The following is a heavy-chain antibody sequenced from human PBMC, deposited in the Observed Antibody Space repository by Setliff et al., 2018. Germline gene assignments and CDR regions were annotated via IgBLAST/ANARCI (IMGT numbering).Heavy chain of an antibody. CDR1: GFTFSSYW. V-gene: IGHV3-7*01. CDR2: IKQDGSEK. J-gene: IGHJ4*02. D-gene: IGHD5-12*01. Sequence: GGSLRLSCAASGFTFSSYWMSWVRQAPGKGLEWVANIKQDGSEKYYVDSVKGRFTISRDNAKNSLYLQMNSLRAEDTAVYYCARDQGSGYAYYFDYWGQGTLVTVSS. CDR3: ARDQGSGYAYYFDY.